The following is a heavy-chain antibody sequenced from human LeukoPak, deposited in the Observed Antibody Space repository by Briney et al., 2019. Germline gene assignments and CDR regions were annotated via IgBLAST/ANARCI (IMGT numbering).Heavy chain of an antibody. J-gene: IGHJ6*02. CDR2: IYYSGST. D-gene: IGHD4-11*01. Sequence: SETLSLTCTVSGGSISSSSYYWGWIRQPPGKGLEWIGSIYYSGSTYYNPSLKSRVTISVDTSKNQFSLKLSSVTAADTAVYYCARGRLQLSYKSPRGMDVWGQGTTVTVSS. CDR1: GGSISSSSYY. V-gene: IGHV4-39*07. CDR3: ARGRLQLSYKSPRGMDV.